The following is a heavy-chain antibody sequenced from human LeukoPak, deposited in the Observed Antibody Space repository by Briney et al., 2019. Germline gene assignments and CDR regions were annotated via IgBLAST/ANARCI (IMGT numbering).Heavy chain of an antibody. CDR3: AKVATTEMATITSDY. CDR2: IRYDGSNK. CDR1: GFTFSSYG. J-gene: IGHJ4*02. Sequence: GGSLRLSCAASGFTFSSYGMHWVRQAPGKGLEWAAFIRYDGSNKYYADSVKGRFTISRDNSKNTLYLQMNSLRAEDTAVYYCAKVATTEMATITSDYWGQGTLVTVSS. V-gene: IGHV3-30*02. D-gene: IGHD5-24*01.